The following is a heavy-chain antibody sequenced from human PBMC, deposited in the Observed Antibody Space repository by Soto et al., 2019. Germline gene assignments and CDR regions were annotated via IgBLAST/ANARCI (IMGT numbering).Heavy chain of an antibody. CDR3: TTGSVEGV. D-gene: IGHD2-15*01. CDR1: DFTIPNAW. Sequence: EVQLVESGGGLVKPGGSLRLSCAASDFTIPNAWMNWVRQGPGRGLEGVGRIKTKAEGGATDYAAPLKGRFPISRDDSRNTLFLQMNSLKTEYTAVSYCTTGSVEGVWGQGATVTVSS. CDR2: IKTKAEGGAT. J-gene: IGHJ6*01. V-gene: IGHV3-15*07.